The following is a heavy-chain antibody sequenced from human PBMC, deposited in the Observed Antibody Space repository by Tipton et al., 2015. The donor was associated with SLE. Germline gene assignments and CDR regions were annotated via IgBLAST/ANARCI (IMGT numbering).Heavy chain of an antibody. CDR2: IYNSRNT. V-gene: IGHV4-31*03. CDR1: GDSISGGGYF. Sequence: TLSLTCTVSGDSISGGGYFWAWIRQHPGKGLEWIGYIYNSRNTNYNPSLNSRVSISVDRSNNQFSLILSPVTAADTAVYYCARGDSGSWFFAYWGQGTLVTVSS. J-gene: IGHJ4*02. CDR3: ARGDSGSWFFAY. D-gene: IGHD1-26*01.